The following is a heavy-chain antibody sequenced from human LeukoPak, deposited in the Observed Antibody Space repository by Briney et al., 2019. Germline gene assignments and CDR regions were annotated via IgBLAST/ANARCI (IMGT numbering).Heavy chain of an antibody. V-gene: IGHV3-7*01. J-gene: IGHJ4*02. Sequence: GCLRLSCAASGFTLCSYWVRWVRQGPGKGLGWGGHIKQDGSEKYYVDSVKGRFTISRDNAKNSLYLQMNSLRAEDTAVYYCASTRYCTNGVCYYFDYWGQGTLVTVSS. D-gene: IGHD2-8*01. CDR2: IKQDGSEK. CDR3: ASTRYCTNGVCYYFDY. CDR1: GFTLCSYW.